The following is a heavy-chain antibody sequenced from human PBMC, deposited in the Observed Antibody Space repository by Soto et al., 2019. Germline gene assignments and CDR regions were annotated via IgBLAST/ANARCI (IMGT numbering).Heavy chain of an antibody. V-gene: IGHV6-1*01. CDR1: LDSFSNITAA. J-gene: IGHJ6*02. Sequence: SQTLSLTCAVSLDSFSNITAASVWIRQSPSRGLEWLGRTYYRSKWYNDYAVSVKSRITINPDTSKNQFSLQLNSVTPEDTAVHYCARDREQWLSYYYYGMDVWGQGTTVTVSS. CDR2: TYYRSKWYN. D-gene: IGHD6-19*01. CDR3: ARDREQWLSYYYYGMDV.